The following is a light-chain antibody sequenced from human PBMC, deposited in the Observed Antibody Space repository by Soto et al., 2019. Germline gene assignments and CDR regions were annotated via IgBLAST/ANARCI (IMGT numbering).Light chain of an antibody. V-gene: IGLV1-40*01. CDR2: GDN. CDR3: QSYDSSLTTFV. Sequence: QSALTQPPSVPGAPGQRVAISCTGSSSNIGAEYDVHWYQQLPGTAPKRLIYGDNNRPSGVPDRFSGSKSGTSASLAITGLQSEDEADYYCQSYDSSLTTFVFGTGTKVTVL. J-gene: IGLJ1*01. CDR1: SSNIGAEYD.